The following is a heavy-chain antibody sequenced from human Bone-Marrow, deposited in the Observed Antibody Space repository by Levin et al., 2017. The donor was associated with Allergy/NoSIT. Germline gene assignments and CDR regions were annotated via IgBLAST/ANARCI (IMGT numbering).Heavy chain of an antibody. CDR2: IYSGERT. CDR1: GFIVNDHY. V-gene: IGHV3-66*01. J-gene: IGHJ5*02. Sequence: LGESLKISCAASGFIVNDHYMTWVRQAPGKGLECVSVIYSGERTFYSDSVKGRFTISRDNSNNTLYLQMNSLRVEDTAIYYCARGPRIGNARGWFDPWGQGILVTVSS. CDR3: ARGPRIGNARGWFDP. D-gene: IGHD1-14*01.